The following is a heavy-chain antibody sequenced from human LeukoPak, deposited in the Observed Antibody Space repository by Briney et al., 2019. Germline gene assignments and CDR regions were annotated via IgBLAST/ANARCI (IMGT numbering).Heavy chain of an antibody. CDR2: IWYDGSNK. D-gene: IGHD4-17*01. CDR1: GFTFSSYA. CDR3: AKDGSYGSFLDY. V-gene: IGHV3-33*06. J-gene: IGHJ4*02. Sequence: PGGSLRLSCAASGFTFSSYAMHWVRQAPGKGLEWVAVIWYDGSNKYYADSVKGRFTISRDNSKNTLYLQMNSLRAEDTAVYYCAKDGSYGSFLDYWGQGTLVTVSS.